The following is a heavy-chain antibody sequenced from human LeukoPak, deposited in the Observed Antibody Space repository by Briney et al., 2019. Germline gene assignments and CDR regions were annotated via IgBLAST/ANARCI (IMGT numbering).Heavy chain of an antibody. Sequence: GGSLRLSCAASGFTVSRNYMSWVRQAPGKGLEWVAVIYSGGRTYYADSVKGRFTISRDNSKNTLYLQMNSLRAEDTAVYYCARAGPSSSWHQFDYWGQGTLVTVSS. CDR2: IYSGGRT. D-gene: IGHD6-13*01. J-gene: IGHJ4*02. V-gene: IGHV3-66*01. CDR3: ARAGPSSSWHQFDY. CDR1: GFTVSRNY.